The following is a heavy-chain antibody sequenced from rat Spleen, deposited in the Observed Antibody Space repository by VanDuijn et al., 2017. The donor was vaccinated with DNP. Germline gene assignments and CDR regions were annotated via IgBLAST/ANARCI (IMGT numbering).Heavy chain of an antibody. CDR1: GFIFTDYY. V-gene: IGHV5-22*01. J-gene: IGHJ2*01. CDR3: ARPDYYDGSYPHY. D-gene: IGHD1-12*02. Sequence: EVQLVESGGGSVQPGGSLRLSCAASGFIFTDYYMAWVRQTPTKGLEWVAYMSSDGKNIYYGDSVKGRFTISRDNAKSTTNLQMNSLRSEDMATYYCARPDYYDGSYPHYWGQGVMVTVSS. CDR2: MSSDGKNI.